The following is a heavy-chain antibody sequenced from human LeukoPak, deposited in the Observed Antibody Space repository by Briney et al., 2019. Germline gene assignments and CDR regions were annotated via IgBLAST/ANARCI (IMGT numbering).Heavy chain of an antibody. CDR2: INHSGST. CDR3: ARVVASSPNWFDP. CDR1: GGSSSGYY. V-gene: IGHV4-34*01. D-gene: IGHD2-21*01. J-gene: IGHJ5*02. Sequence: SETLSLTCAVYGGSSSGYYWSWIRQPPGKGLEWIGEINHSGSTNYNPSLKSRVTISVDTSKNQFSLKLSSVTAADTAVYYCARVVASSPNWFDPWGQGILVTVSS.